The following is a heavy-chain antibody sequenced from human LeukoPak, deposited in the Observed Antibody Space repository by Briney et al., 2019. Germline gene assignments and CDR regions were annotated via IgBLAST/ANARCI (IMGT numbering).Heavy chain of an antibody. Sequence: KPSETLSLTCIVSGGSISSYYWSWIRQPPGKGLEWIGYIYYTGSTNYNPSLKSRVTISVDTSKNQLSLKLRSVTAADTAVYYCARQDSGTYLNPLDIWGQGIVVTVSS. D-gene: IGHD1-26*01. V-gene: IGHV4-59*08. CDR3: ARQDSGTYLNPLDI. J-gene: IGHJ3*02. CDR2: IYYTGST. CDR1: GGSISSYY.